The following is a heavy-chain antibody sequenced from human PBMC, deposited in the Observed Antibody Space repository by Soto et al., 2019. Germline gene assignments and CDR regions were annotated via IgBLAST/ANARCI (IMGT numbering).Heavy chain of an antibody. CDR3: ARDGIAAAAPY. V-gene: IGHV3-74*01. CDR2: INSDGSST. Sequence: GGSLRLSCAASGFTFSSYWMHWVRQAPGKGLVWVSRINSDGSSTSYAESVKGRFTISRDNAKNTLYLQMNSLRTEDTAVYYCARDGIAAAAPYWGQGTLVTVSS. CDR1: GFTFSSYW. J-gene: IGHJ4*02. D-gene: IGHD6-13*01.